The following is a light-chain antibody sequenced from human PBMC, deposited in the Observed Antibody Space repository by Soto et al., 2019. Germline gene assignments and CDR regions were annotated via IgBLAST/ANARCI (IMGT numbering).Light chain of an antibody. V-gene: IGLV2-14*01. Sequence: QSALTQPASVSGSPGQSITISCTGTSSYVGGYNYVSWYQQHPGKAPKLMIYEVSNRPSGVSNRFSGSKSGNTASLTISGLQAEDEADYYCSSYTSSSTRVFGTGTKLTVL. CDR1: SSYVGGYNY. CDR2: EVS. CDR3: SSYTSSSTRV. J-gene: IGLJ1*01.